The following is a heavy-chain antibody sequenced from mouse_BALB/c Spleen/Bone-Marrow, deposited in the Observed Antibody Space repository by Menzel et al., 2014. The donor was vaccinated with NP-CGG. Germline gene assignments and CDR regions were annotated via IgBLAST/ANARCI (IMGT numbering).Heavy chain of an antibody. CDR1: GFNIKDYY. D-gene: IGHD2-14*01. J-gene: IGHJ1*01. CDR3: DRYDWYFDV. Sequence: VQLQQSGAELVRPGASVKFSCTASGFNIKDYYMHWVKQTPEQGLEWIGCIDPENGGTKYAPRFQGKDTMTEDTSFNTGYLQLSSLTSDDTAVYYCDRYDWYFDVWGAGTTVTVSS. V-gene: IGHV14-4*02. CDR2: IDPENGGT.